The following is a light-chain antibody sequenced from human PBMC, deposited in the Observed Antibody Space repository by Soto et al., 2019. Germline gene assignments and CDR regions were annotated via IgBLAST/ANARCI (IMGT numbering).Light chain of an antibody. J-gene: IGLJ3*02. V-gene: IGLV2-14*01. Sequence: QSGLTQPASVSWSLGQSITISCTGTSSDVGAYNYVSWYQQHPGKAPKLIIYEVTNRPSGVSDRFSASKSGNTASLTISGLQAEDEADYYWDSYTSSSRVFGGGTKVTVL. CDR3: DSYTSSSRV. CDR2: EVT. CDR1: SSDVGAYNY.